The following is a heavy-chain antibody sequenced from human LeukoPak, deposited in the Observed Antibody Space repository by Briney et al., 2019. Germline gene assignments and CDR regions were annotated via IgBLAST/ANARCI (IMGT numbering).Heavy chain of an antibody. V-gene: IGHV1-18*01. J-gene: IGHJ4*02. CDR1: GYTFTSYG. D-gene: IGHD2-2*01. Sequence: GASVKVSCKASGYTFTSYGISWVRQAPGQGLEWMGWISAYNGNTNYAQKLQGRVAMTTDTSTSTAYMELRSLRSDDTAVYYCARDRRSGYRSSTSCYLYDYWGQGTLVTVSS. CDR3: ARDRRSGYRSSTSCYLYDY. CDR2: ISAYNGNT.